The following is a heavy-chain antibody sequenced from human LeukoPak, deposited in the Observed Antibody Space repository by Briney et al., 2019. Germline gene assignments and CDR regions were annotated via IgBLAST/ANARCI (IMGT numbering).Heavy chain of an antibody. V-gene: IGHV3-30*02. CDR2: IRYNGSNK. CDR3: AKNSPPSLWFGELFVDY. CDR1: GFTFSSYG. Sequence: PGGSLRLSCAASGFTFSSYGMHWVRQAPGKGLEWVAFIRYNGSNKYYADSVKGRFTISRDNSKNTLYLQMNSLRAEDTAVYYCAKNSPPSLWFGELFVDYWGQGTLVTVSS. D-gene: IGHD3-10*01. J-gene: IGHJ4*02.